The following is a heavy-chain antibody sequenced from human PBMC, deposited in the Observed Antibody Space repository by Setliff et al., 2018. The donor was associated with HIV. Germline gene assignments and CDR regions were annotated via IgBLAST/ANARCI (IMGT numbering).Heavy chain of an antibody. J-gene: IGHJ6*03. D-gene: IGHD2-15*01. CDR1: GYSIRSGYY. Sequence: SETLSLTCAVSGYSIRSGYYWGWIRQPPGKGLEWIGEINHSGRTKYNPSLKSRVPLSVDTSKNQFSLKLTSVTAADTAFYYCARGFSGEYLFTGYMDVWGKGNTVTVSS. CDR2: INHSGRT. CDR3: ARGFSGEYLFTGYMDV. V-gene: IGHV4-38-2*01.